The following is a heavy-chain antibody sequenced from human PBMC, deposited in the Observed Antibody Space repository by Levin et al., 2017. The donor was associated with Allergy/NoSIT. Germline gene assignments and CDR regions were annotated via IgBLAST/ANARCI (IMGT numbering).Heavy chain of an antibody. D-gene: IGHD3-10*01. CDR3: VRVRNYYGDY. CDR1: GFTFSSFS. J-gene: IGHJ4*02. Sequence: GGSLRLSCAASGFTFSSFSMNWVRQTPGKGLEWVSYISTSGITISYADSVKGRFTISRDNAKNSLFLQMNSLRAEDTAVYYCVRVRNYYGDYWGQGTLVTVSS. CDR2: ISTSGITI. V-gene: IGHV3-48*04.